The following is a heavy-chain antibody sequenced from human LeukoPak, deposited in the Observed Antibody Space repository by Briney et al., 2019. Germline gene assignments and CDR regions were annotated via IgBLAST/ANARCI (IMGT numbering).Heavy chain of an antibody. D-gene: IGHD6-13*01. CDR3: ARDRLGIAAAATPFDI. Sequence: ASVKVSCKASGYTFTSYDINWVRQATGQGLEWMGRMNPNSGNTGYAQKFQGRVTMTRNTSISTAYMELSSLRSDDTAVYYCARDRLGIAAAATPFDIWGQGTMVTVSS. CDR1: GYTFTSYD. CDR2: MNPNSGNT. V-gene: IGHV1-8*01. J-gene: IGHJ3*02.